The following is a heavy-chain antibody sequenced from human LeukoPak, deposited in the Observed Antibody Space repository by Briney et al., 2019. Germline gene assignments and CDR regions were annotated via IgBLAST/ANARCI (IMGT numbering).Heavy chain of an antibody. Sequence: ASVKVSCKASGYTFDNYDISWVRQAPGQGLEWMGWISAYNGNTNYAQKFQGRVTMTRDTSISTAYMELSRLRSDDTAVYYCARDRMTTVTTGGWFDPWGQGTLVTVSS. D-gene: IGHD4-17*01. J-gene: IGHJ5*02. CDR2: ISAYNGNT. CDR1: GYTFDNYD. V-gene: IGHV1-18*01. CDR3: ARDRMTTVTTGGWFDP.